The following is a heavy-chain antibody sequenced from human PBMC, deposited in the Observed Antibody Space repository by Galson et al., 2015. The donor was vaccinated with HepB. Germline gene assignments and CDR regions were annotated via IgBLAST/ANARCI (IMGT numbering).Heavy chain of an antibody. J-gene: IGHJ3*02. CDR1: GGTFSSYA. V-gene: IGHV1-69*13. CDR3: ASGAPFSSSSFTDDAFDI. D-gene: IGHD6-6*01. CDR2: IIPIFGTA. Sequence: SVKVSCKASGGTFSSYAISWVRQAPGQGLEWMGGIIPIFGTANYAQKFQGRVTITADESTSTAFMELSSLRSEDTAVYYCASGAPFSSSSFTDDAFDIWGQGTMVTVSS.